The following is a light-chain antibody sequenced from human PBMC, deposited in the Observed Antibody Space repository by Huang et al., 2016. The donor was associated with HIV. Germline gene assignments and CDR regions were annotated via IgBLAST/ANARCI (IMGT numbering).Light chain of an antibody. CDR2: GAS. CDR3: QQYGRSLT. J-gene: IGKJ4*01. CDR1: QSVSSSY. V-gene: IGKV3-20*01. Sequence: EIVLTQSPGTLSLSPGDRATLSCRASQSVSSSYLAWYQQKPGQAPRLLIFGASSRATYIPDRFSGSGSGTDFILTISRLEPEDFAVYYCQQYGRSLTFGGGTKVEIK.